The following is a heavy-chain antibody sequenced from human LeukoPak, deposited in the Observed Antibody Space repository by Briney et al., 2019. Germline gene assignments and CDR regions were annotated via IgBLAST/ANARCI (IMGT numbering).Heavy chain of an antibody. J-gene: IGHJ3*02. D-gene: IGHD3-22*01. CDR1: GFTFSSYG. Sequence: GGSPRLSCAASGFTFSSYGMHWVRQAPGKGLEWVAVIWYDGSNKYYADSVKGRFTISRDNSKNTLYLQMNSLRAEDTAVYYCARLPGAYYYDSSGSPRDAFDIWGQGTMVTVSS. CDR3: ARLPGAYYYDSSGSPRDAFDI. CDR2: IWYDGSNK. V-gene: IGHV3-33*01.